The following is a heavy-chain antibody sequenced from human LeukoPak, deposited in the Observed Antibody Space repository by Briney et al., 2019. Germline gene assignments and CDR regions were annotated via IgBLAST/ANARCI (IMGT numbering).Heavy chain of an antibody. CDR1: GFTFSSYA. CDR3: ARGPRRAGYSSGWSSTYWFDP. V-gene: IGHV3-30*04. CDR2: ISYDGSNK. Sequence: GGSLRLSCAASGFTFSSYAMHWVRQAPGKGLEWVAVISYDGSNKYYADSVKGRFTISRDNSKNTLYLQMNSLRAEDTAVYYCARGPRRAGYSSGWSSTYWFDPWGQGTLVTVSS. D-gene: IGHD6-19*01. J-gene: IGHJ5*02.